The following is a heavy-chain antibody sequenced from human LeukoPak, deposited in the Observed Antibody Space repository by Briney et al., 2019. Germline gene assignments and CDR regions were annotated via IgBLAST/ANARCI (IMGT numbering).Heavy chain of an antibody. CDR1: GVTFSSYW. CDR2: IKQDGSEK. Sequence: GGSLRLSCAASGVTFSSYWMSWVRQAPGKGLEWVANIKQDGSEKYYVDSVKGRFTISRDNAKNSLYLQMNSLRAEDTAVYYCARQSPPHYAGMDVWGQGTTVTVSS. J-gene: IGHJ6*02. CDR3: ARQSPPHYAGMDV. V-gene: IGHV3-7*03.